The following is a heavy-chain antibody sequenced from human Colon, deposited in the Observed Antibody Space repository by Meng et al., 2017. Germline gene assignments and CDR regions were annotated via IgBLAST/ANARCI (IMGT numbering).Heavy chain of an antibody. CDR3: VCFGGFSGFDP. CDR1: GFSIRNNY. D-gene: IGHD3-10*01. V-gene: IGHV3-74*01. CDR2: INSDGGGG. J-gene: IGHJ5*02. Sequence: VESGGGLVQPGGSLRLSCAASGFSIRNNYMHWVRQAPGKGLEWVSRINSDGGGGTYADFVKGRFTISRDNAKNTLYLQMNSLTAEDTAVYYCVCFGGFSGFDPWGQGILVTVSS.